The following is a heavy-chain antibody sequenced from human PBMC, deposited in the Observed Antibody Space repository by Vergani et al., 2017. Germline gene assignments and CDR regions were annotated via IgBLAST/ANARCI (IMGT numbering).Heavy chain of an antibody. CDR1: GCSISRGGYY. CDR3: AGDPAYYGSEVALVAHEA. Sequence: QVQLQESGPGLVKPSQTLSLTCTVSGCSISRGGYYWSWIRQHPGKGLEWVGYIFYSGSTHYNPSLKSRVTIPVDTSKDQFALKLSSVTAAGTAVFYCAGDPAYYGSEVALVAHEAWGQGTLVTVSS. D-gene: IGHD3-10*01. CDR2: IFYSGST. J-gene: IGHJ5*02. V-gene: IGHV4-31*03.